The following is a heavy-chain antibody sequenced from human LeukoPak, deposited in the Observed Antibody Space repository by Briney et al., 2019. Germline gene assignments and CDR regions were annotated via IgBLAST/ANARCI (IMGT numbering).Heavy chain of an antibody. Sequence: GGSLRLSCAASGFTFSSYAMSWVRQAPGKGLVWVSRISTDGSTTNYADSVKGRFTISRDNAKNSLYLQMNSLRAEDTAVYYCARDRSGEFDYWGQGTLVTVSS. J-gene: IGHJ4*02. V-gene: IGHV3-74*01. CDR3: ARDRSGEFDY. CDR2: ISTDGSTT. D-gene: IGHD3-10*01. CDR1: GFTFSSYA.